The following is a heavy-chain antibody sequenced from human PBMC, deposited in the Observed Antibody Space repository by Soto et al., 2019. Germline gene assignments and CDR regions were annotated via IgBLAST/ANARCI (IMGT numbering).Heavy chain of an antibody. J-gene: IGHJ6*02. D-gene: IGHD5-12*01. V-gene: IGHV3-74*01. Sequence: EVQVVESGGGLVQPGGSLRLSCAASGFTFTNYWMHWARQAPGKGLVWVSRINSDGSSTNYADSVKGRFTISRDNGKNTLELQMNSLRAEDTAVYYCARGVRGHYGMDVWGQGTTVTVSS. CDR2: INSDGSST. CDR3: ARGVRGHYGMDV. CDR1: GFTFTNYW.